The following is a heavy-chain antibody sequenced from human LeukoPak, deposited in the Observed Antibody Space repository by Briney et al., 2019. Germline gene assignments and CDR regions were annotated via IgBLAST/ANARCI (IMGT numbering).Heavy chain of an antibody. D-gene: IGHD6-19*01. CDR2: ISSSSNTI. V-gene: IGHV3-48*04. CDR1: GFTFSSYA. Sequence: GGSLRLSCAASGFTFSSYAMNWVRQAPGKGLEWVSFISSSSNTIYYADSVKGRFTVSRDNAKKSMSLQLNSLRAEDTAVYYCARPDSRGWTTHGYFDLWGHGSLVTVSS. J-gene: IGHJ2*01. CDR3: ARPDSRGWTTHGYFDL.